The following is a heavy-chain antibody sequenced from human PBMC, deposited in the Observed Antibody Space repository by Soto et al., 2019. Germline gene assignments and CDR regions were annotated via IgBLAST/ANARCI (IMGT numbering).Heavy chain of an antibody. D-gene: IGHD3-9*01. V-gene: IGHV1-46*01. Sequence: ASVKVSCKASGYTFTSFYMHWLRQAPGQGPEWMGVINLRGGTTTYAQNFQGRVAMTMDTSTSTAYMDLSNLRSEDTAVYYCARSGQYDVLTGYVSFYYGMYVWGQGTMVTVSS. CDR1: GYTFTSFY. J-gene: IGHJ6*02. CDR3: ARSGQYDVLTGYVSFYYGMYV. CDR2: INLRGGTT.